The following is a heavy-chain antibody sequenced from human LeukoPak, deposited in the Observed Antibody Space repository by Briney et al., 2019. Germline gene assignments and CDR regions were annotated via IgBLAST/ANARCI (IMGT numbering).Heavy chain of an antibody. CDR2: IFWDDDK. Sequence: QITLKESGPTLVKPTQTLTLTCTFSGFSLSTSGVGVGWIRQPPGKALEWLALIFWDDDKRYNPSLESRLSITKATSKDQVVLTMTNMDPADTATYYCTHSVGIVVVTSEDEYFLHWGQGSLVIVSS. CDR1: GFSLSTSGVG. D-gene: IGHD2-21*02. J-gene: IGHJ1*01. V-gene: IGHV2-5*02. CDR3: THSVGIVVVTSEDEYFLH.